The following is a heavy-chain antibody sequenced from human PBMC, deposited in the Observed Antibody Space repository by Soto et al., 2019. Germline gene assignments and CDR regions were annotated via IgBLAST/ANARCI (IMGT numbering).Heavy chain of an antibody. Sequence: QVQLVESGGGVVQPGRSLRLSCAASGFTFSSYGMHWVRQAPGKGLEWVAFISFDGRNKYYADSVKGRFTISRDNSKNTLYLQMNSLRAEDTAVYYCAKTLLYAISGYGMDVWGLGTTVTVSS. J-gene: IGHJ6*02. CDR1: GFTFSSYG. CDR3: AKTLLYAISGYGMDV. D-gene: IGHD3-22*01. CDR2: ISFDGRNK. V-gene: IGHV3-30*18.